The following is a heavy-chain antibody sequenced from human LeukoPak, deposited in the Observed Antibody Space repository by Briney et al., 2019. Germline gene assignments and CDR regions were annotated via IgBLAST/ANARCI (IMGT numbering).Heavy chain of an antibody. J-gene: IGHJ3*02. CDR2: IYPGDSDT. CDR3: ARLPGGQIDAFDI. V-gene: IGHV5-51*01. Sequence: GASLQISCKGSGYSFTSYWIGWVRQLPGKGLEWMGIIYPGDSDTRYSPSFQGQVTISADKSISTAYLQWSSLKASDTAMYYCARLPGGQIDAFDIWGQGTMVTVSS. CDR1: GYSFTSYW.